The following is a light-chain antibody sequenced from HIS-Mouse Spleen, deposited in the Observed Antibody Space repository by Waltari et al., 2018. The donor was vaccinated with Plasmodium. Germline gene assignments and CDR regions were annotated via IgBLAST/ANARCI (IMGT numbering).Light chain of an antibody. J-gene: IGKJ2*01. V-gene: IGKV3-20*01. CDR3: QQYGSSPYT. CDR1: QSVSSSY. CDR2: GAS. Sequence: EIVLTQSPGTLSLSPGARATLSCRASQSVSSSYLAWYQQKPGQAPRLLIYGASRRATGIPERFSGSGSGTDFTLTISRLEPEDFAVYYCQQYGSSPYTFGQGTKLEIK.